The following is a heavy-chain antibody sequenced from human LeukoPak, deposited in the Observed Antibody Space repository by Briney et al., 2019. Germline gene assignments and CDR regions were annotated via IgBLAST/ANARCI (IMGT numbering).Heavy chain of an antibody. CDR3: ARVSLYDSSGYSTYWYFDL. V-gene: IGHV1-2*02. CDR2: INPNSGGT. CDR1: GYTFTGYY. Sequence: ASVKVSCKASGYTFTGYYMHWVRQAPGQGLEWMGWINPNSGGTNYAQKFQGRVTMTRDTSISTAYMELSSLRSEDTAVYYCARVSLYDSSGYSTYWYFDLWGRGTLVTVSS. D-gene: IGHD3-22*01. J-gene: IGHJ2*01.